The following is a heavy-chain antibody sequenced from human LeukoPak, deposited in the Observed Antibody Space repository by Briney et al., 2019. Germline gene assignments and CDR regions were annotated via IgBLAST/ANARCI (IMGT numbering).Heavy chain of an antibody. J-gene: IGHJ6*03. CDR3: ARRVGWPTTTYYYMDV. CDR2: IYYSGRTNYSGRT. CDR1: GGSISSGSYY. Sequence: SETLSLTCTVSGGSISSGSYYWGWIRQPPGKGLEWIGTIYYSGRTNYSGRTNYNSSLKSRVTISIDTSKNQFSLKLSSVTAADTAVYYCARRVGWPTTTYYYMDVWGRGTTVTIS. V-gene: IGHV4-39*07. D-gene: IGHD6-19*01.